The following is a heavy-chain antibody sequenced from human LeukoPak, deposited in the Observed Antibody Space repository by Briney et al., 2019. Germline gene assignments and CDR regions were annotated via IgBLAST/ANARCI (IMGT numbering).Heavy chain of an antibody. Sequence: SETLSLTCTVSGGSINSGDYYWNWIRQPPGKGLEWIGYIYYSGSSYYNPSLKSRVTISVDTSKNQFSLKLSSVTAADTAVYYCARDLRFFGYLDYWGQGTLVTVSS. V-gene: IGHV4-30-4*08. CDR3: ARDLRFFGYLDY. D-gene: IGHD3-3*01. J-gene: IGHJ4*02. CDR1: GGSINSGDYY. CDR2: IYYSGSS.